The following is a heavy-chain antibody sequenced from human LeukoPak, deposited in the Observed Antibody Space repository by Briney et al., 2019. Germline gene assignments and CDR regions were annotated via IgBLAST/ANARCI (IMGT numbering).Heavy chain of an antibody. J-gene: IGHJ4*02. CDR2: IWYDGSNK. CDR3: ARVWMAAAIRGAVAY. D-gene: IGHD2-2*02. V-gene: IGHV3-33*01. Sequence: GRSLRLSCAASGFTFSSYGMHWVRQAPGKGLEWVAVIWYDGSNKYYADSVKGRFTISRDNSKNTLYLQMNSLRAEDTAVYYCARVWMAAAIRGAVAYWGQGTLGTLSS. CDR1: GFTFSSYG.